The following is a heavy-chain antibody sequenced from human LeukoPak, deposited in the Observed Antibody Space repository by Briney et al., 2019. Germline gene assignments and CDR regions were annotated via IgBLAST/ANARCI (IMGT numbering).Heavy chain of an antibody. CDR1: GGSISSHY. Sequence: SETLSLTCTVSGGSISSHYWSWIRQPPGKGLEWIGYIYYSGSTNYNPSLKSRVTISVDTSKNQFSLKLSSVTAAYTAVYYCARGRDYDSSGYYFDAFDIWGQGTMVTVSS. D-gene: IGHD3-22*01. CDR2: IYYSGST. CDR3: ARGRDYDSSGYYFDAFDI. V-gene: IGHV4-59*11. J-gene: IGHJ3*02.